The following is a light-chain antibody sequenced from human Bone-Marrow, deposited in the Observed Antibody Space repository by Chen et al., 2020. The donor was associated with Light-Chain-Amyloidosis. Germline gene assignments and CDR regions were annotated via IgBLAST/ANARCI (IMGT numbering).Light chain of an antibody. CDR2: EVS. Sequence: DIPMIQTPPSLSVTPGQPASISCKSSHSLLHSDGRTYLLWSLQKPGQPPQLLMYEVSTRFSEVPDKFTGSGSGTHFTLNISRVAAEDVGIYCCMQSIQLPRTFGQGTKVEIK. V-gene: IGKV2D-29*01. J-gene: IGKJ1*01. CDR1: HSLLHSDGRTY. CDR3: MQSIQLPRT.